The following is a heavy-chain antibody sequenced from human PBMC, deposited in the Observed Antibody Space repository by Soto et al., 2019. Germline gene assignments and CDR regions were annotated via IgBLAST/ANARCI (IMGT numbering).Heavy chain of an antibody. CDR2: ITPMFGPA. D-gene: IGHD3-16*02. J-gene: IGHJ5*02. CDR1: GGTFSDFA. V-gene: IGHV1-69*06. Sequence: QMQLVQSGSEVKKPGSSVKVSCKTSGGTFSDFAINWVRQGPGQGLEWMGVITPMFGPANYAQKFQGRLTITADKSTATVYMEMGSLKSEDTAVYYCARGDYAWGSDRFQVWFDPWGQGTLVSVSS. CDR3: ARGDYAWGSDRFQVWFDP.